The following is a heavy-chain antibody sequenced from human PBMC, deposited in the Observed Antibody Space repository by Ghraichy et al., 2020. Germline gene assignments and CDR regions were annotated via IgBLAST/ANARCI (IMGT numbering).Heavy chain of an antibody. V-gene: IGHV4-34*01. CDR2: INHSGST. D-gene: IGHD2-15*01. J-gene: IGHJ4*01. CDR1: GGSFSGYY. CDR3: ANRLSSPNAYYFDY. Sequence: SCAVYGGSFSGYYWSWIRQPPGKGLEWIGEINHSGSTDYNPSLKSRVTISVDTSKNQFSLKLSSVTAADTAVYYCANRLSSPNAYYFDYWGHGTLVTVSS.